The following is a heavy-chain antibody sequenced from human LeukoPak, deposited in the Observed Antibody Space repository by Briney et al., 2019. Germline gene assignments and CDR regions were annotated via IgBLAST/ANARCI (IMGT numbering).Heavy chain of an antibody. CDR1: GYTFTSYG. J-gene: IGHJ3*02. Sequence: ASVKVSCKASGYTFTSYGISWVRPAPGQGLEWMGWISAYNGNTNYAQKLQGRVTMTTDTSTSTAYMELRSLRSDDTAVYYCASNLPYYYDSSGPITNAFDIWGQGTMVTVSS. CDR3: ASNLPYYYDSSGPITNAFDI. CDR2: ISAYNGNT. V-gene: IGHV1-18*01. D-gene: IGHD3-22*01.